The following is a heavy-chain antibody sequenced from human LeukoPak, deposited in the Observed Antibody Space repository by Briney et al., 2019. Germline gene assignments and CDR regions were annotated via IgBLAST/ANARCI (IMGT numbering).Heavy chain of an antibody. CDR2: IYYTGST. J-gene: IGHJ5*02. CDR1: GGSITNYY. D-gene: IGHD2-15*01. Sequence: SETLSLTCTVSGGSITNYYWSWIRQPPGKGLEWIGYIYYTGSTNYNPSLKSRVTISIDTSNNQFSLKLSSVTAADTAVYYCAREVVVAATWFDPWGQGTLVTVSS. V-gene: IGHV4-59*01. CDR3: AREVVVAATWFDP.